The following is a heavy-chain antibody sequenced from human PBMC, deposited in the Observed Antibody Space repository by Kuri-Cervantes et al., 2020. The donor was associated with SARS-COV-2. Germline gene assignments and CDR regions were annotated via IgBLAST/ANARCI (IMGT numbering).Heavy chain of an antibody. V-gene: IGHV4-39*01. Sequence: SETLSLTCTVSGGSISSSSYYWGWIRQPPGKGREWLGSIYYSGSNYHNPSLKSRVTISVDTSKNQFSLKLISVTAADTAVYYCARHSDRHYYDRSGYSFDYWGQGTLVTVSS. CDR3: ARHSDRHYYDRSGYSFDY. CDR2: IYYSGSN. J-gene: IGHJ4*02. CDR1: GGSISSSSYY. D-gene: IGHD3-22*01.